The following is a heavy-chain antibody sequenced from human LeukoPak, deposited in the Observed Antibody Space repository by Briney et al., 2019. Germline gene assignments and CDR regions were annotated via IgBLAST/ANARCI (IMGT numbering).Heavy chain of an antibody. Sequence: PGGSLRLSCAASGFTFSSYSMNWVRQAPGKGLEWVSSISSSSSYIYYADSVKGRFTISRDNAKNSLYLQMNSLRAEDTAVYYCARAEGIAAAGTIDYWGQGTLVTVSS. CDR1: GFTFSSYS. J-gene: IGHJ4*02. D-gene: IGHD6-13*01. CDR2: ISSSSSYI. V-gene: IGHV3-21*01. CDR3: ARAEGIAAAGTIDY.